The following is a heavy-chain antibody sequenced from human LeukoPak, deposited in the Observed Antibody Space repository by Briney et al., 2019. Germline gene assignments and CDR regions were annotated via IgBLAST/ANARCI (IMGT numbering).Heavy chain of an antibody. CDR1: GYTFTSYD. Sequence: ASVKVSCKASGYTFTSYDINWVRQATGQGLEWMGWMNPNSGNTGYAQKFRGRVTITRNTSISTAYMELSSLRSEDTAVYYCARGLRKAAAWSYYFDYWGQGTLVTVSS. J-gene: IGHJ4*02. CDR2: MNPNSGNT. V-gene: IGHV1-8*03. D-gene: IGHD6-13*01. CDR3: ARGLRKAAAWSYYFDY.